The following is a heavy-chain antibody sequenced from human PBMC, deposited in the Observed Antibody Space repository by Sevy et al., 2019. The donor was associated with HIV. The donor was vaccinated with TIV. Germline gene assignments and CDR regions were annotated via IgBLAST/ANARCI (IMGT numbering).Heavy chain of an antibody. CDR3: TRAERDYFYMDV. CDR2: IRTKAYGGTR. Sequence: GGSLRLSCTGSGFTFSNYVMSWVRQAPGKGLEWVASIRTKAYGGTREYAASVKGRFTVSRDDSKSIAYLEMNSLKIEDTAVYYCTRAERDYFYMDVWGTGTTVTVSS. J-gene: IGHJ6*03. V-gene: IGHV3-49*04. CDR1: GFTFSNYV.